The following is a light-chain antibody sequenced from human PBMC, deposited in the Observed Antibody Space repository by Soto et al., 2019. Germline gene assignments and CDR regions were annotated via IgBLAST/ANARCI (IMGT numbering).Light chain of an antibody. V-gene: IGKV3-20*01. CDR3: QQYGNSPYT. Sequence: EIVLTQSPGTLSLSPGERGTLSCRASQSVSANWLAWYQQKPGQAPRILIYGASTRVPGIPDRFSGSGSGTDFTLTITRLEPEDFALYYCQQYGNSPYTFGQGTKLEIK. CDR1: QSVSANW. CDR2: GAS. J-gene: IGKJ2*01.